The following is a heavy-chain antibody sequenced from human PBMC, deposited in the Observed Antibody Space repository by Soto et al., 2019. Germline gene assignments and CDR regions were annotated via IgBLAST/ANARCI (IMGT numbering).Heavy chain of an antibody. CDR2: IWYDGSNK. CDR3: AREEGYSYTY. CDR1: GFTFSSYG. D-gene: IGHD5-18*01. V-gene: IGHV3-33*01. J-gene: IGHJ4*02. Sequence: QVQLVESGGGVVQPGRSLRLSCAASGFTFSSYGMHWVRQAPGKGLEWVAVIWYDGSNKYYADSVKGRFTISRDNSKNAQYLQMNSLRAEDTAVYYCAREEGYSYTYWGQGTLVTVSS.